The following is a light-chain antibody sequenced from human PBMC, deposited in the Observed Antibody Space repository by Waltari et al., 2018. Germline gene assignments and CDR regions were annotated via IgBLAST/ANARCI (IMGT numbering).Light chain of an antibody. V-gene: IGLV2-14*01. CDR1: SRDVGGSKY. CDR2: EVS. Sequence: QSALTQPASVSGSPGQSIPISCPGTSRDVGGSKYFSWYQQHPGKAPKLMIYEVSNRPSGVSNRFSGSKSGNTASLTISGLQAEDESDYYCSSSTSTSAGVVFGGGTKLTVL. CDR3: SSSTSTSAGVV. J-gene: IGLJ2*01.